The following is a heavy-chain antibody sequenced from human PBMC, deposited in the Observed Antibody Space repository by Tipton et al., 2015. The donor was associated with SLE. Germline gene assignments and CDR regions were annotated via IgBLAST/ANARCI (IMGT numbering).Heavy chain of an antibody. CDR3: ARIWDGGGRPEYFQH. CDR1: GDSISSGSYY. D-gene: IGHD4-23*01. Sequence: TLSLTCTVSGDSISSGSYYWSWIRQPAGKGLEWIGRIYTSGSTNYNPSLKSRVTISVDTSKNQFSLKLSSVTAADTAVYHCARIWDGGGRPEYFQHWGQGTLVTVSS. V-gene: IGHV4-61*02. CDR2: IYTSGST. J-gene: IGHJ1*01.